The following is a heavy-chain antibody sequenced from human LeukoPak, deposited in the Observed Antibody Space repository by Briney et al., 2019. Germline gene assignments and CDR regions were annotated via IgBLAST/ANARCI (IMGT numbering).Heavy chain of an antibody. CDR3: ARVVVPAGGWFDP. J-gene: IGHJ5*02. V-gene: IGHV1-69*05. CDR1: GGTFSSYA. D-gene: IGHD2-2*01. CDR2: IIPIFGTA. Sequence: GASVKVSCKASGGTFSSYAISWVRQAPGQGLEWMGGIIPIFGTANYAQKLQGRVTMTTDTSTSTAYMELRSLRSDDTAVYYCARVVVPAGGWFDPWGQGTLVTVSS.